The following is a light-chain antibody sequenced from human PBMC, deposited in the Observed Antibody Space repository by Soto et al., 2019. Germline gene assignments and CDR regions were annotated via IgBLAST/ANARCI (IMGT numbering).Light chain of an antibody. V-gene: IGKV1-9*01. J-gene: IGKJ4*01. CDR2: AAS. CDR3: QQLNSYPLT. CDR1: QGISSY. Sequence: DVQLTQSPAFLSASVRDRVTITCRASQGISSYLAWYQQKPGKAPKLLIYAASTLQRGVPSRFSGSGSGTDFTLTISSLQPEDFATYYCQQLNSYPLTFGGGTKVEIK.